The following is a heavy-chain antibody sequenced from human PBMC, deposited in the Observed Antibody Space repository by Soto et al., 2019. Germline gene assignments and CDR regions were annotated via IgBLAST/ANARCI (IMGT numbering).Heavy chain of an antibody. CDR3: ARSILYAPPNYYYYGMDV. D-gene: IGHD2-8*01. V-gene: IGHV5-51*01. CDR2: IYPGDSDT. J-gene: IGHJ6*02. Sequence: PGESLKISCKGSGYSFTSYWIGWVRQMPGKGLEWMGIIYPGDSDTRYSPSFQGQVTISADKSISTAYLQWSSLKASDTAMYYCARSILYAPPNYYYYGMDVWGQGTTVTVSS. CDR1: GYSFTSYW.